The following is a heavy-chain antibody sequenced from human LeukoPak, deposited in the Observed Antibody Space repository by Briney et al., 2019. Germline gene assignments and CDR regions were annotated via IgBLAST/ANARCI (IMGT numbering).Heavy chain of an antibody. J-gene: IGHJ3*02. Sequence: SETLSLTCTVSGGSLGTYFWSWIRQPPGKGLEWIGYIYHSGSTYYNPSLKSRVTISVDRSKNQFSLKLSSVTAADTAVYYCARAHNLNDAFDIWGQGTMVTVSS. CDR3: ARAHNLNDAFDI. CDR2: IYHSGST. V-gene: IGHV4-30-2*01. D-gene: IGHD1-14*01. CDR1: GGSLGTYF.